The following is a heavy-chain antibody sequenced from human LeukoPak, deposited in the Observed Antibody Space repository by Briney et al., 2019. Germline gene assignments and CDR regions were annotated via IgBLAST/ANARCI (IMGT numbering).Heavy chain of an antibody. CDR3: ARVFDSGSQAYFYYMDV. V-gene: IGHV4-59*01. CDR2: TSYSGNT. J-gene: IGHJ6*03. D-gene: IGHD3-10*01. CDR1: GGSISSFY. Sequence: SETLSLTCSVSGGSISSFYCSWIRQPPGKGLEWIGYTSYSGNTNYNPSLKSRVTMSVDTSKNQFSLKVSSVTAADTAVYYCARVFDSGSQAYFYYMDVWGKGTTVIISS.